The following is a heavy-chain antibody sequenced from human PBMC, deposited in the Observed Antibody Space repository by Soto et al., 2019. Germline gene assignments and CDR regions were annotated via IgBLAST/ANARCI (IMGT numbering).Heavy chain of an antibody. J-gene: IGHJ4*02. CDR3: AKNPVYFYDTTGYHFVY. V-gene: IGHV3-23*01. D-gene: IGHD3-22*01. CDR1: EFTFSNYA. CDR2: ISYGGGTT. Sequence: GGSLRLSCAASEFTFSNYAMSWVRQAPEKWLEWVSAISYGGGTTYYADSVKGRFTISRDNSKNTLYLQMNSLRAEDTAVYYCAKNPVYFYDTTGYHFVYSCPGPLVSV.